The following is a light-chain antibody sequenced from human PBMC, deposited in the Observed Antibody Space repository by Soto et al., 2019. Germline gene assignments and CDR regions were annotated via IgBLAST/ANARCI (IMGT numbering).Light chain of an antibody. V-gene: IGLV2-14*01. J-gene: IGLJ1*01. CDR1: SSDVGGYNY. Sequence: QSALTQPASVSGSPGQSITISCTGTSSDVGGYNYVSWYQQHPGKAPKLMISEVSNRPLGVSNRFSGSKSGNTASLTISGLQAEDEADYYCSSYTSSSTLEVFGTGTKLTVL. CDR3: SSYTSSSTLEV. CDR2: EVS.